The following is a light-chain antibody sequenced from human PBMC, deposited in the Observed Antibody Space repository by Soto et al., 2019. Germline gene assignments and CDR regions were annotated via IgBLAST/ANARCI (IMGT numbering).Light chain of an antibody. CDR1: QDISSW. CDR3: QQANSFPLT. V-gene: IGKV1D-12*01. CDR2: ASS. Sequence: DIQMTQSPSSVSASVGDRVAITCRASQDISSWLAWYQQKPGKAPKLLIYASSSLQAGVPSRFSGSGSGTHFTLTITSLQPEDFATYYCQQANSFPLTFGGGTKVEIK. J-gene: IGKJ4*01.